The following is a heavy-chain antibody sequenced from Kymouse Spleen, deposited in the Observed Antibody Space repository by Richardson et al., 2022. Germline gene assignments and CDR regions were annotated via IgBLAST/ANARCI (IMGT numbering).Heavy chain of an antibody. J-gene: IGHJ4*02. D-gene: IGHD3-3*01. V-gene: IGHV3-15*01. CDR3: TTETYYDFWSGYYLHFDY. Sequence: EVQLVESGGGLVKPGGSLRLSCAASGFTFSNAWMSWVRQAPGKGLEWVGRIKSKTDGGTTDYAAPVKGRFTISRDDSKNTLYLQMNSLKTEDTAVYYCTTETYYDFWSGYYLHFDYWGQGTLVTVSS. CDR1: GFTFSNAW. CDR2: IKSKTDGGTT.